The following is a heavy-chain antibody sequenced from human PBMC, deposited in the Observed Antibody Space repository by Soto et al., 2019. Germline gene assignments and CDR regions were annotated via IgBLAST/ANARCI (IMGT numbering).Heavy chain of an antibody. CDR1: GGSVSSGDYY. D-gene: IGHD5-18*01. J-gene: IGHJ5*02. CDR2: IYYSGNT. CDR3: ARIPVDTSMIYWLDP. V-gene: IGHV4-61*08. Sequence: PSETLSLTCTVSGGSVSSGDYYWSWSRQPPGKGLEWIGYIYYSGNTNYNPSLKSRVIISVDTSKNLFSLKLTSVTAADTAVYYCARIPVDTSMIYWLDPWGQGTLVTVS.